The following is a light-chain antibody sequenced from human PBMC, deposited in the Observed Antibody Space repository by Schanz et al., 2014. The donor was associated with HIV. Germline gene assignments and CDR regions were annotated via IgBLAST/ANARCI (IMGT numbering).Light chain of an antibody. CDR3: SSYAATSNVL. CDR1: SSDVGAYNY. CDR2: EVS. V-gene: IGLV2-8*01. J-gene: IGLJ3*02. Sequence: QSALTQPPSASGSPGQSVTISCTGTSSDVGAYNYVSWYQQHPGKAPKLMIYEVSKRPSGVPDRFSGSKSGSTASLTVSGLQAEDEADYYCSSYAATSNVLFGGGTKLTVL.